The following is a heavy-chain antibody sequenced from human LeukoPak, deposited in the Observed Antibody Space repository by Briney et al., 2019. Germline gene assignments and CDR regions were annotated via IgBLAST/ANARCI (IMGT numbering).Heavy chain of an antibody. D-gene: IGHD6-13*01. CDR1: GFTFSSYS. CDR3: ARDPPLIAAAGTGAVDY. CDR2: ISSSSSTI. V-gene: IGHV3-48*01. Sequence: GGSLRLSCAASGFTFSSYSMNWVRQAPGKGLEWVSYISSSSSTIYYADSVKGQFTISRDNAKNSLYLQMNSLRAEDTAVYYCARDPPLIAAAGTGAVDYWGQGTLVTVSS. J-gene: IGHJ4*02.